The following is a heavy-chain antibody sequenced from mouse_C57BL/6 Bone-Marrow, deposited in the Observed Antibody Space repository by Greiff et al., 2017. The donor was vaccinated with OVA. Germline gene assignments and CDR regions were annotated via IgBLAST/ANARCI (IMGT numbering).Heavy chain of an antibody. CDR2: ISNGGGST. CDR1: GFTFSDFY. CDR3: ARLDAMDY. J-gene: IGHJ4*01. V-gene: IGHV5-12*01. Sequence: EVQRVESGGGLVQPGGSLKLSCAPSGFTFSDFYMYWIRQTPEKRLEWVAYISNGGGSTYYPDTVKGRFTISRDNAKNTLYLRMSRLKSEDTAMYYCARLDAMDYWGQGTSVTVSA.